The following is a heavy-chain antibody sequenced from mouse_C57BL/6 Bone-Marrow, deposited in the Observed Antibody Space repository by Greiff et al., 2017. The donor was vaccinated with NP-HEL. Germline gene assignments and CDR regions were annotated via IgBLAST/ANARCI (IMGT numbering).Heavy chain of an antibody. V-gene: IGHV2-9-1*01. CDR2: IWTGGGT. D-gene: IGHD2-5*01. CDR3: ARNYYYSNYVFDY. J-gene: IGHJ2*01. Sequence: VQRVESGPGLVAPSQSLSITCTVSGFSLTSYAISWVRQPPGKGLEWLGVIWTGGGTNYNSALKSRLSISKDNSKSQVFLKMNSLQTDDTARYYCARNYYYSNYVFDYWGQGTTLTVSS. CDR1: GFSLTSYA.